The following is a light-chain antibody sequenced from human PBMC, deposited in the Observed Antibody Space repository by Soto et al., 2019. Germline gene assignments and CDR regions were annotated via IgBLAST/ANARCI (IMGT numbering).Light chain of an antibody. V-gene: IGLV1-51*01. CDR2: ENN. J-gene: IGLJ1*01. Sequence: QSVLTQPPSVSAAPGQKVTISCSGSSSNIGNNYVSCYQQLPGTAPKLLSYENNKRPSGIPDRFSGSKSGTSATLGITGLKTGDEADYYCGTWDSSLSAHYVFGTGTKVTVL. CDR1: SSNIGNNY. CDR3: GTWDSSLSAHYV.